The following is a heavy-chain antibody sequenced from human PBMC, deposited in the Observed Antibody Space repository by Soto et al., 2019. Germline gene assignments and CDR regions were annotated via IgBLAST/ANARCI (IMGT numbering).Heavy chain of an antibody. D-gene: IGHD3-10*01. V-gene: IGHV1-2*04. CDR3: ARGAKLWFGELLLGHGAFDI. J-gene: IGHJ3*02. Sequence: ASVKVSCKASGYTFTGYYMHWVRQAPGQGLEWMGWINPNSGGTNYAQKFQGWVTMTRDTSISTAYMELSRLRSDDTAVYYCARGAKLWFGELLLGHGAFDIWGQGTMVTVSS. CDR1: GYTFTGYY. CDR2: INPNSGGT.